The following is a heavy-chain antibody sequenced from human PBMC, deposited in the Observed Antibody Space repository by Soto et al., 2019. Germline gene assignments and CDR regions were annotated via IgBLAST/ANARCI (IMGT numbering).Heavy chain of an antibody. CDR2: IHYTGST. D-gene: IGHD1-20*01. Sequence: SETLSLTCSVSGDSLIDYYWSWIRQPPGKGLEWTGYIHYTGSTNYNPSLKSRVTISLDTSKNQFSLRLISVTAADTAVYYCARQHTLITPMASKNSKWIDPWGQGTLVTVS. V-gene: IGHV4-59*08. CDR1: GDSLIDYY. CDR3: ARQHTLITPMASKNSKWIDP. J-gene: IGHJ5*02.